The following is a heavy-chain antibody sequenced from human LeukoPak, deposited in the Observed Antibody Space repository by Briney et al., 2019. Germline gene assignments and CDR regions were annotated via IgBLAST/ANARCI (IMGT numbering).Heavy chain of an antibody. J-gene: IGHJ6*01. D-gene: IGHD3-10*01. CDR1: GFTFTNYA. CDR2: ISGSGGST. V-gene: IGHV3-23*01. CDR3: AKDATSSSSSYYYGMDV. Sequence: GGSLRLSCTVSGFTFTNYAMNWVRQAPGKGLEWVSTISGSGGSTFYADSVKGRFTISKDKSYNILYLEMDSLRAEDTAEYYCAKDATSSSSSYYYGMDVWGQGTTVTVSS.